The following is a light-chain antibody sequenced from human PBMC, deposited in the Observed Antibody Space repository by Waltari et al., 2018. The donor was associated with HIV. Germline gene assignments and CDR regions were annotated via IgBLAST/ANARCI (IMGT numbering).Light chain of an antibody. CDR3: QSFDRLSAVPV. V-gene: IGLV1-40*01. Sequence: QSPLTQPPSVSGAPGQRVTISCTGLRSTNFGTTYDVHWYQHLPGTGPRLIISANTCRASGVPCRSSASKSGASASLAIVGLQAEDEAGYDCQSFDRLSAVPVFGGGTRLTVL. J-gene: IGLJ2*01. CDR2: ANT. CDR1: RSTNFGTTYD.